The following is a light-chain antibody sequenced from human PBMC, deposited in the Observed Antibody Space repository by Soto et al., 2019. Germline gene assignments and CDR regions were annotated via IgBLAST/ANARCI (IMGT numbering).Light chain of an antibody. J-gene: IGKJ1*01. V-gene: IGKV3-20*01. CDR2: GAS. Sequence: EIVLTQSPGTLSLSPGERATLSCRASQSVSSNYLAWYQRKPGQAPRLLIYGASSRAIDIPYSFSGNGSGTDFTLTINRLEPEDFAVYYCQQYGSSPPTCGQGTKVE. CDR1: QSVSSNY. CDR3: QQYGSSPPT.